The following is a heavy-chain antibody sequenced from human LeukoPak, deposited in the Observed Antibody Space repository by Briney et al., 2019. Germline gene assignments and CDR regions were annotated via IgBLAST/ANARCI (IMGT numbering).Heavy chain of an antibody. Sequence: ASVKVSCKASGYTFTSYGISWVRQAPGQGLEWMGWISAYNGNTNYAQKLQGRVTMTTDTSTSTAYMELNSLRAEDTAVYYCARDPYNGYYGDDYYYYMDVWGKGTTVTISS. CDR2: ISAYNGNT. CDR3: ARDPYNGYYGDDYYYYMDV. CDR1: GYTFTSYG. V-gene: IGHV1-18*01. J-gene: IGHJ6*03. D-gene: IGHD4-17*01.